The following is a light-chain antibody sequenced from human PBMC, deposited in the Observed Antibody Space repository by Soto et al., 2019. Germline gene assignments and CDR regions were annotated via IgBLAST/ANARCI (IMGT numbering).Light chain of an antibody. V-gene: IGKV3-20*01. CDR1: QTVSSNY. CDR3: QQYTGPPTT. CDR2: GAS. Sequence: EISLTQSPDTLSLSPGERATLSFRASQTVSSNYLAWCQQRPGQAPRLLIYGASTRAAGIPDRFSGSGSGTDFTLTITRLEPEDSAVYFCQQYTGPPTTFGQGTRLEIK. J-gene: IGKJ5*01.